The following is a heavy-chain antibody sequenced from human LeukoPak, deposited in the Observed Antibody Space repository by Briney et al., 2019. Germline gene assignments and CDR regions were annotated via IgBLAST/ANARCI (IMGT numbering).Heavy chain of an antibody. J-gene: IGHJ2*01. CDR1: GGSISSYY. V-gene: IGHV4-59*08. Sequence: SETLSLTCTVAGGSISSYYWSWIRQPPGKGLEWIGYIYYSGSTNYNPSLKSRVTISVDTSKNQFSLRLSSVTAADPAVYYCARRNWYFDLWGRGTLVTVSS. CDR2: IYYSGST. CDR3: ARRNWYFDL.